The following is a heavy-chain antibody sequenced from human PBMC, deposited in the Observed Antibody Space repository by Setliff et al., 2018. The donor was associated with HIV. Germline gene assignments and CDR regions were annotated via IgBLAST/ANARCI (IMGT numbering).Heavy chain of an antibody. J-gene: IGHJ6*03. D-gene: IGHD3-3*01. CDR3: ATEGGHDFWSGDYWYFDV. CDR2: IKSKTDGGAT. CDR1: GFTFRQAW. V-gene: IGHV3-15*01. Sequence: GGSLRLSCAVSGFTFRQAWMSWVRQAPGKGLEWVGRIKSKTDGGATGYAAPVEGRFTISRDDSKKMVYLQMNSLKTEDTAMYYCATEGGHDFWSGDYWYFDVWGKGTTVTV.